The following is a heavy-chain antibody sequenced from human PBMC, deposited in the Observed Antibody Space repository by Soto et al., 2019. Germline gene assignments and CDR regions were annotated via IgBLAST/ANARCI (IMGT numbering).Heavy chain of an antibody. CDR2: NSYDGSNK. J-gene: IGHJ4*02. CDR3: AKALGELSPESYDY. Sequence: PGGSLRLSCAASGFSFSSFGMHWVRQAPGKGLEWVAFNSYDGSNKYYADSVKGRFTISRDSSEKTLYLQMNSLRPEDTAAYYCAKALGELSPESYDYWGQGTLVTVSS. D-gene: IGHD3-16*02. V-gene: IGHV3-30*18. CDR1: GFSFSSFG.